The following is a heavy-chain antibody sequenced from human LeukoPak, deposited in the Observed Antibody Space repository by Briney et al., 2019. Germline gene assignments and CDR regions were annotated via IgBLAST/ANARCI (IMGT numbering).Heavy chain of an antibody. CDR3: ARVGLPLLADV. J-gene: IGHJ6*04. CDR1: GGSISSGDYY. V-gene: IGHV4-30-4*08. CDR2: IYYSGST. Sequence: SETLSLTCTVSGGSISSGDYYWRWIRQPPGKGLEWIGYIYYSGSTYYNPSLKSRFTISVDTSKNQFSLKLSSVTAADTAVYYCARVGLPLLADVWGKGTTVTVSS. D-gene: IGHD3/OR15-3a*01.